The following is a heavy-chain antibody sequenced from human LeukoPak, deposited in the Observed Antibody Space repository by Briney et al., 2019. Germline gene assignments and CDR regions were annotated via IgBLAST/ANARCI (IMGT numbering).Heavy chain of an antibody. CDR3: AKDDITYYDFWSGQFFDY. CDR1: GFTFSSYA. CDR2: ISGSGGST. Sequence: GGSLRLSCAASGFTFSSYAMSWVRQAPGKGLEWVSAISGSGGSTYYADSVKDRFTISRDNSNNTLYLQMNSLRAEDTAVYYCAKDDITYYDFWSGQFFDYWGQGTLVTVSS. V-gene: IGHV3-23*01. J-gene: IGHJ4*02. D-gene: IGHD3-3*01.